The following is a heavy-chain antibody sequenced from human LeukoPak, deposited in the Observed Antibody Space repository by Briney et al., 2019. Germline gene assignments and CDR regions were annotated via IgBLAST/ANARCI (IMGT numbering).Heavy chain of an antibody. J-gene: IGHJ6*03. V-gene: IGHV3-30*03. CDR3: ARDRESAVHLKTYYYYYYMDV. Sequence: PGRSLRLSCAASGFTFSSYGMHWVRQAPGKGLEWVAVISYDGSNKYYADSVKGRFTISRDNSKNTLYLQMNSLRAEDTAVYYCARDRESAVHLKTYYYYYYMDVWGKGTTVTVSS. D-gene: IGHD2-2*01. CDR2: ISYDGSNK. CDR1: GFTFSSYG.